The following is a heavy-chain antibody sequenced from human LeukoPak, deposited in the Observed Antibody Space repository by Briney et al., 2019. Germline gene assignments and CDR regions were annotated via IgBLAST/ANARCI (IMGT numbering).Heavy chain of an antibody. CDR2: IYHSGST. V-gene: IGHV4-4*02. D-gene: IGHD5-24*01. J-gene: IGHJ4*02. CDR1: GGSISSSNW. Sequence: PSETLSLTCAVSGGSISSSNWWSWVRQPPGKGLEWIGEIYHSGSTNYNPSLKSRVTISVDTSKNQFFLKLSSVTAADTAVYYCARAVEMATSLDYWGQGTLVTVSS. CDR3: ARAVEMATSLDY.